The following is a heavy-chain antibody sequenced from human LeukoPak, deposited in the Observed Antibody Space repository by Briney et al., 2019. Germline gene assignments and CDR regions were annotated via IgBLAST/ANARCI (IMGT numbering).Heavy chain of an antibody. CDR2: ISSSSSSYI. Sequence: GGSLRLSCAASGFTFSSYSMNWVRQAPGKGLEWVSSISSSSSSYIYYADSVKGRFTISRDNAKNSLYLQMNSLRAEDTAVYYCARVGNHDAFDIWGQGTMVTVSS. CDR1: GFTFSSYS. J-gene: IGHJ3*02. D-gene: IGHD1-1*01. V-gene: IGHV3-21*01. CDR3: ARVGNHDAFDI.